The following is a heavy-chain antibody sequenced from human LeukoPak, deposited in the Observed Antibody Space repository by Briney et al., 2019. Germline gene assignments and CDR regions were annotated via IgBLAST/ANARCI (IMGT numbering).Heavy chain of an antibody. CDR2: ISSNGCST. J-gene: IGHJ4*02. CDR3: ARGGSIAARPTDY. V-gene: IGHV3-64*01. CDR1: GFTFSSYA. Sequence: GGALRLSRAASGFTFSSYAMHWVRQAPGAGLEYVSAISSNGCSTYYAYSVKGRFTVSRDKSKYTLFLQMSRLRAEDMAVDYCARGGSIAARPTDYWGQGTLVTVSS. D-gene: IGHD6-6*01.